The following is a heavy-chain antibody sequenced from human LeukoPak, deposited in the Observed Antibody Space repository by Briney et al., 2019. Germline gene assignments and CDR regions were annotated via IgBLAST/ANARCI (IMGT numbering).Heavy chain of an antibody. D-gene: IGHD4-17*01. CDR1: GGSFSGYY. CDR3: AREPTVTTYGAFDI. J-gene: IGHJ3*02. CDR2: INHSGST. Sequence: SETLSLTCAVYGGSFSGYYWSWIRQPPGKGLEWIGEINHSGSTNYNPSLKSRVTISVDTSKNQFSLKLSSVTAADTAAYYCAREPTVTTYGAFDIWGQGTMVTVSS. V-gene: IGHV4-34*01.